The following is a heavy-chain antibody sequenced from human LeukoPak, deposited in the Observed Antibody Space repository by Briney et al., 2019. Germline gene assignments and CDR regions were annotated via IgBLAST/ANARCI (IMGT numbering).Heavy chain of an antibody. CDR2: IQSDSGDT. CDR1: GYTFTSYG. D-gene: IGHD3-16*02. CDR3: ARDLTGDLYTFFDY. Sequence: ASVKVSCKASGYTFTSYGISWVRQAPGQGLEWMAWIQSDSGDTNYAQKFQGRVTVTRDKFTRTSYIEVDRLSSDDTAVYYCARDLTGDLYTFFDYWGQGTLVTVSS. V-gene: IGHV1-18*01. J-gene: IGHJ4*02.